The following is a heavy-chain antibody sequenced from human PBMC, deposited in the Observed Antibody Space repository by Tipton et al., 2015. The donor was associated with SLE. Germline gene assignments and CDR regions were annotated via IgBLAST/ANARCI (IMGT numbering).Heavy chain of an antibody. D-gene: IGHD3-10*01. J-gene: IGHJ4*02. CDR3: ARGLMVRGVKVDY. CDR2: INHSGST. CDR1: GGSFRSYY. V-gene: IGHV4-34*01. Sequence: LRLSCAVYGGSFRSYYWSWIRQPPGKGLEWIGEINHSGSTNYNPSLKSRVTISVDTSKNQFSLKLSSVTAADTAVYYCARGLMVRGVKVDYWGQGTLVTVSS.